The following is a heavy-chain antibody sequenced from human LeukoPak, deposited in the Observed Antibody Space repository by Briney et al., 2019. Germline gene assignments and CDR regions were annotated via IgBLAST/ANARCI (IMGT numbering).Heavy chain of an antibody. Sequence: GGSLRLSCLTSGFTLSTNAMSWVRQAPGKGLEWISGISGSGASTYYADSVKGRFTISRDDSRNTLYLQMNSLRGDDTAVYYCAKDVGKWESLHCFDCRCQGNL. J-gene: IGHJ4*02. D-gene: IGHD1-26*01. CDR1: GFTLSTNA. CDR3: AKDVGKWESLHCFDC. V-gene: IGHV3-23*01. CDR2: ISGSGAST.